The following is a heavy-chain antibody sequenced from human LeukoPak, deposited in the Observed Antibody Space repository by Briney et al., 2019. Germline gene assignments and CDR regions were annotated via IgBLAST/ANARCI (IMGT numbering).Heavy chain of an antibody. CDR2: IHTSGST. V-gene: IGHV4-4*07. D-gene: IGHD3-22*01. CDR3: ARDQYYYDSSGYYRFDY. J-gene: IGHJ4*02. CDR1: GGSISSYY. Sequence: SETLSLTCTFSGGSISSYYWSWIRQPAGKGLEWIGRIHTSGSTKYNPSLKSRVTMSVDTSKNQFSLKLNSVTAADTAVYYCARDQYYYDSSGYYRFDYWGQGTLVTVSS.